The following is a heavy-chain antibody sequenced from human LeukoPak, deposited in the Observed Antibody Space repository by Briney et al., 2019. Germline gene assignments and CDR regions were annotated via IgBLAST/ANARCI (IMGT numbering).Heavy chain of an antibody. V-gene: IGHV3-9*01. J-gene: IGHJ4*02. CDR1: GFTFDDYA. CDR2: ISWNSGSM. CDR3: AKDMGYQLLWGCDY. Sequence: GGSLRLSCAASGFTFDDYAMHWVRQAPGKGLEWVSGISWNSGSMGYADSVKGRFTISRDNAKNSLYLQMNSLRAEDTALYYCAKDMGYQLLWGCDYWGQGTLVTVSS. D-gene: IGHD2-2*01.